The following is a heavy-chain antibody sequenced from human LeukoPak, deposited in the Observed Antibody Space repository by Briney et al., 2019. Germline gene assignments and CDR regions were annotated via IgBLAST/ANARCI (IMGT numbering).Heavy chain of an antibody. D-gene: IGHD1-26*01. V-gene: IGHV4-30-2*01. Sequence: SETLSLTCAVSGGSIYSGSFSWSWIRQPPGEGLEWIGYIFQSGSSFYNPSLRSRVAISVDRSKNQFSLRLRSVTAADTAVYFCATNRAGTYDRPFDIWGQGTMVTVSS. CDR2: IFQSGSS. CDR3: ATNRAGTYDRPFDI. J-gene: IGHJ3*02. CDR1: GGSIYSGSFS.